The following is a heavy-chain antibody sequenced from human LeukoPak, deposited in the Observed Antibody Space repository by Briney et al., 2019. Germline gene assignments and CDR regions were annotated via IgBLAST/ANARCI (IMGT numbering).Heavy chain of an antibody. Sequence: GGSLRLSCAASGFTFSSYGMHWVRQAPGKGLEWVAVIWYDGSNKYYADSVKGRFTISRDNSKNTLYLQMNSLRAEDTAVYYCAKGYGSGSYSPFDPWGQGTLVTVSS. D-gene: IGHD3-10*01. J-gene: IGHJ5*02. CDR1: GFTFSSYG. CDR3: AKGYGSGSYSPFDP. V-gene: IGHV3-33*06. CDR2: IWYDGSNK.